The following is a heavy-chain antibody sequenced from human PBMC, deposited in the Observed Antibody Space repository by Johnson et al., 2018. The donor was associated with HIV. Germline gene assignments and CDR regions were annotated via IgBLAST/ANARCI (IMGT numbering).Heavy chain of an antibody. V-gene: IGHV3-11*04. CDR3: AKTTRGNWGSCFDI. CDR2: ISSSGTTI. J-gene: IGHJ3*02. CDR1: GFSFRDYF. Sequence: QVQLVESGGGLVKPGGSLRLSCAASGFSFRDYFMSWIRQAPGKGLECISYISSSGTTIYYTDSVKGRFTLSRDNAKNSLYLQLNSLRAEDTSLYYCAKTTRGNWGSCFDIWGRGTMVTVSS. D-gene: IGHD7-27*01.